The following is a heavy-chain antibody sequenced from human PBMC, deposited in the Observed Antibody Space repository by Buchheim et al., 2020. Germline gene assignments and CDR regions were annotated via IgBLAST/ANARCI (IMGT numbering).Heavy chain of an antibody. CDR3: ARQGGTVTIDYYYYGMDV. Sequence: EVQLVQSGAEVKKPGESLRISCKGSGYSFTSYWISWVRQMPGKGLEWMGRIDPSDSYTNYSPSFQGHVTISADKSISPAYLQWSSLKASDTAMYYCARQGGTVTIDYYYYGMDVWGQGTT. D-gene: IGHD4-17*01. CDR2: IDPSDSYT. V-gene: IGHV5-10-1*03. J-gene: IGHJ6*02. CDR1: GYSFTSYW.